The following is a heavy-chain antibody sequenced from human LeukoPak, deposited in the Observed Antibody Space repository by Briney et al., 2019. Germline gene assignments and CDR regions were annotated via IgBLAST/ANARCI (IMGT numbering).Heavy chain of an antibody. Sequence: ASVKVSCKASGYTFTAYYMYWVRQAPGQGLEWMGWIIPNSGGTKSAQKFQGRVIMTRDTSISTAYMELRSLSSDDTAVYYCARGRQLHLGELFPFAEFFQPWGQGTLVTVFS. CDR3: ARGRQLHLGELFPFAEFFQP. CDR2: IIPNSGGT. D-gene: IGHD3-16*01. CDR1: GYTFTAYY. V-gene: IGHV1-2*02. J-gene: IGHJ1*01.